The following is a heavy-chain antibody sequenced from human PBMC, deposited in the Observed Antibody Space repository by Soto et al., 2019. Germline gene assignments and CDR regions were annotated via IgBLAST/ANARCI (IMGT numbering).Heavy chain of an antibody. J-gene: IGHJ6*02. CDR2: ISTSNGYT. Sequence: ASVKVSCKASGYSFSTYGISWVRQAPGQGLEWMGWISTSNGYTNYAQKFQGRVSMTTDTSTNTAYMEVRSLRSDDTAFYFCARDRSFDLLEWSPSDSSGMDVWGQGTSVTVSS. CDR3: ARDRSFDLLEWSPSDSSGMDV. V-gene: IGHV1-18*01. CDR1: GYSFSTYG. D-gene: IGHD3-3*01.